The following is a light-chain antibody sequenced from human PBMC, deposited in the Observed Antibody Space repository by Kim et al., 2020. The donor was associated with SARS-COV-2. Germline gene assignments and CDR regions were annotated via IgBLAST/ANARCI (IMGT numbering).Light chain of an antibody. V-gene: IGKV3-11*01. CDR2: DAS. CDR1: QSVSSY. J-gene: IGKJ5*01. CDR3: QQRSNWPIT. Sequence: LSPGERAPLSCRASQSVSSYLAWYQQKPVQAPRLLIYDASNRATGIPARFSGSGSGTDFTLTISSLEPEDFAVYYCQQRSNWPITFGQGTRLEIK.